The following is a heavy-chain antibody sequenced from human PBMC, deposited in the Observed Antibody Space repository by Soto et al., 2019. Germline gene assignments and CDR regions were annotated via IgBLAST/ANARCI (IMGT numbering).Heavy chain of an antibody. D-gene: IGHD3-3*01. J-gene: IGHJ6*02. CDR1: GGTFSSYA. CDR3: ARDRPYYDFWSGPYGMDV. CDR2: IIPIFGTA. Sequence: ASVKVSCKASGGTFSSYAITWVRQAPGQGLEWMGGIIPIFGTANYAQKFQGRVTITADESTSTAYMELSSLRSEDTAVYYCARDRPYYDFWSGPYGMDVWGQGTTVTVSS. V-gene: IGHV1-69*13.